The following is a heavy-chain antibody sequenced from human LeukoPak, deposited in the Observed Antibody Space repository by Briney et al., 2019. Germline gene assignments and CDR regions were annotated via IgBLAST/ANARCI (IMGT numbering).Heavy chain of an antibody. Sequence: GGSLRLSCAASGFTFSSYAMSWVRQAPGKGLEWVSAISGSGDSTYYADSVKGRFTISRDNSKNTLYLQMISLRAEDTAVYYCAKEGGYYYGPFDYWGQGTLVTVSS. J-gene: IGHJ4*02. CDR3: AKEGGYYYGPFDY. CDR1: GFTFSSYA. D-gene: IGHD3-22*01. CDR2: ISGSGDST. V-gene: IGHV3-23*01.